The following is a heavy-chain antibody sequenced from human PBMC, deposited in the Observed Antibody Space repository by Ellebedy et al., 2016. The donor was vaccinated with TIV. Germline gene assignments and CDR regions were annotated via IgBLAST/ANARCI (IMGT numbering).Heavy chain of an antibody. D-gene: IGHD1-7*01. J-gene: IGHJ5*01. CDR1: GFTFSSFR. CDR3: ARETGTGWYNS. V-gene: IGHV3-74*01. CDR2: IDGDGSTT. Sequence: GESLKISCAASGFTFSSFRMHWVRQDPGKGLVWVSRIDGDGSTTIYADSVKGRFTISRDNAKNTLYLQMNSLRAEDTAVYYCARETGTGWYNSWGQGTLVTVSS.